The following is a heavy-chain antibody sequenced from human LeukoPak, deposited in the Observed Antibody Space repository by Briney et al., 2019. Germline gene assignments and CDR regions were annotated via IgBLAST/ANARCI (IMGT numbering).Heavy chain of an antibody. CDR1: GYTFTGYY. CDR3: ARWTPGLGYCSSTSCYSAFDI. Sequence: ASVKVSCKASGYTFTGYYMHWVRQAPGQGLEWMGWINPNSGGTNYAQKFQGRVTMTRDTSISTAYMELSRLRSDDTAVYYCARWTPGLGYCSSTSCYSAFDIWGQGTMVTVSS. J-gene: IGHJ3*02. D-gene: IGHD2-2*02. V-gene: IGHV1-2*02. CDR2: INPNSGGT.